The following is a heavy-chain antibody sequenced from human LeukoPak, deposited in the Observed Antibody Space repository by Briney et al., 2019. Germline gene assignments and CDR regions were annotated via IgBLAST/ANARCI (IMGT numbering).Heavy chain of an antibody. J-gene: IGHJ4*02. CDR3: ATVGHHSGSSH. CDR1: GGSISSYY. D-gene: IGHD3-10*01. V-gene: IGHV4-59*01. Sequence: SETLSLTCTVSGGSISSYYWSWIRQPPGKGLEWIGYIYYSGSTNYNPSLRSRVTISVDTSKNQFSLKLSSVTAADTAVYYCATVGHHSGSSHWGQGTLVTVSS. CDR2: IYYSGST.